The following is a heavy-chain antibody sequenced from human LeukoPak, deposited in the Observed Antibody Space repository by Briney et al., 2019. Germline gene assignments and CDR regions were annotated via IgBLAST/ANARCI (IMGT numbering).Heavy chain of an antibody. D-gene: IGHD5-18*01. CDR1: GYTFTSYD. V-gene: IGHV1-8*03. CDR2: MNPNSGNT. CDR3: ARAGAVDTAIYDY. J-gene: IGHJ4*02. Sequence: ASVKVSCKASGYTFTSYDINWVRQATGQGLEWMGWMNPNSGNTGYAQKFQGRVTITRNTPISTAYMELCSLRSEDTAMYYCARAGAVDTAIYDYWGQGTLVTVSS.